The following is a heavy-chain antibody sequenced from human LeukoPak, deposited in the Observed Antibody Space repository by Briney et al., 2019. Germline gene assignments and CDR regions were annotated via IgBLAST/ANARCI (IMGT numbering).Heavy chain of an antibody. CDR2: IYYSGST. Sequence: SETLSLTCTVSGGSISSYYWSWIRQPPGRGLQWIGYIYYSGSTNYNPSLKSRVTISVDTSKNQFSLRLTSVTAADTAVYYCARSLAYGDSDYWGQGTLVTVSS. V-gene: IGHV4-59*01. CDR1: GGSISSYY. J-gene: IGHJ4*02. CDR3: ARSLAYGDSDY. D-gene: IGHD4-17*01.